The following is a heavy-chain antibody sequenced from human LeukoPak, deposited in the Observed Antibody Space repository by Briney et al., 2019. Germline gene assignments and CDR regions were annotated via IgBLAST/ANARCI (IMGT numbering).Heavy chain of an antibody. CDR2: IYYSGST. Sequence: ASETLSLTCTVSGGSISSGGYYWSWLRQHPGKGLEWIGYIYYSGSTYYNPSLKSRVTISVYTSKNQFSLKLSSVTVADTAVYYCGREGGARLGGGAFAIWGQGTIVTVSS. CDR1: GGSISSGGYY. J-gene: IGHJ3*02. D-gene: IGHD3-16*01. CDR3: GREGGARLGGGAFAI. V-gene: IGHV4-31*03.